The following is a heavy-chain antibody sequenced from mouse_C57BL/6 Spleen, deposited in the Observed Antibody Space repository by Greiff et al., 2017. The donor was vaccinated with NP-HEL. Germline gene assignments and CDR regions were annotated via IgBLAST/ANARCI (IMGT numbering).Heavy chain of an antibody. CDR3: AREPYYYGSRWYFDV. Sequence: PGRGLEWIGRIDPNSGGTKYNEKFMSKATLTVDKPSSTAYMQLSSLTSEDSAVYYCAREPYYYGSRWYFDVWGTGTTVTVSS. D-gene: IGHD1-1*01. V-gene: IGHV1-72*01. J-gene: IGHJ1*03. CDR2: IDPNSGGT.